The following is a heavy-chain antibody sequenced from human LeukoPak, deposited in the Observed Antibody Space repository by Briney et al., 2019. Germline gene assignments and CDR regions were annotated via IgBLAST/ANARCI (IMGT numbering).Heavy chain of an antibody. CDR3: ARDQGWAYYGSGSYFYFDH. CDR1: GFTFSSYS. CDR2: ISSSSSYI. J-gene: IGHJ4*02. Sequence: GGSLRLSCAASGFTFSSYSMNWVRQAPGKGLEWVSSISSSSSYIYYADSVKGRFTISRDNAKNSLYLQMNSLRAEDTAVYYCARDQGWAYYGSGSYFYFDHWGQGTLVTVSS. V-gene: IGHV3-21*01. D-gene: IGHD3-10*01.